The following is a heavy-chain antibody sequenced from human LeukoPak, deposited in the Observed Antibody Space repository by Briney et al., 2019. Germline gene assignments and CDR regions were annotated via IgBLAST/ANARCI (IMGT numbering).Heavy chain of an antibody. D-gene: IGHD4-17*01. CDR3: AKTPDYGDDYYFDY. Sequence: GGSLRLSCAASGFTFDDYAMHWVRQAPGKGLEGVSGISWNSGSIGYADSVKGRFTISRDNAKNSLYLQMNSLRAEDTALYYCAKTPDYGDDYYFDYWGQGPLVTVSS. CDR2: ISWNSGSI. CDR1: GFTFDDYA. J-gene: IGHJ4*02. V-gene: IGHV3-9*01.